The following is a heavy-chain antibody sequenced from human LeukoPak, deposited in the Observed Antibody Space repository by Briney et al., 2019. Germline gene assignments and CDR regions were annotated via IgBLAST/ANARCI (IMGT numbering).Heavy chain of an antibody. V-gene: IGHV3-9*01. CDR1: GFTFDDYA. CDR2: ISWNSGSI. CDR3: ARDLAGW. D-gene: IGHD2-15*01. J-gene: IGHJ4*02. Sequence: GGSLRLPCAASGFTFDDYAMHWVRQAPGKGLEWVSGISWNSGSIGYADSVKGRFTISRDNAKNSLYLQMNSLRAEDTALYYCARDLAGWWGQGTLVTVSS.